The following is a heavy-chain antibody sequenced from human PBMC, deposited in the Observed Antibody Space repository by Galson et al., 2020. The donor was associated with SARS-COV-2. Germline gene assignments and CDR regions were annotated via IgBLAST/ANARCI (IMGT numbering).Heavy chain of an antibody. Sequence: GGSLRLSCAASGFTFSDYYMSWIRQAPGKGLEWVSYISSSSSYTNYADSVKGRFTISRDNAKNSLYLQMNSLRAEDTAVYYCARAEILQWDYGGPSVYWGQGTLVTVSS. CDR1: GFTFSDYY. CDR2: ISSSSSYT. V-gene: IGHV3-11*06. CDR3: ARAEILQWDYGGPSVY. J-gene: IGHJ4*02. D-gene: IGHD4-17*01.